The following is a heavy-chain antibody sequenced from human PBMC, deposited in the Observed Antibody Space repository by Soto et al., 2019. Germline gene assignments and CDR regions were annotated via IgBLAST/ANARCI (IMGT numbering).Heavy chain of an antibody. CDR1: GFIFSSYG. J-gene: IGHJ6*02. CDR3: SKNRVFSDILTGQYEIGYHGMDV. Sequence: QVHLVESGGGVVQPGRSLRLSCAASGFIFSSYGMHWVRQAPGKGLEWVAVISYDGSDKYFTDSVKGRFTISRDNSKNTLYLKMDRLRDEDTAVYYCSKNRVFSDILTGQYEIGYHGMDVWGQGTRVTVSS. CDR2: ISYDGSDK. D-gene: IGHD3-9*01. V-gene: IGHV3-30*18.